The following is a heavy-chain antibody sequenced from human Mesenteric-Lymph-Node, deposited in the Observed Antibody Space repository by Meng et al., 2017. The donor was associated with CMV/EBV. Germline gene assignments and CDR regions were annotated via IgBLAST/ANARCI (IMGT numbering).Heavy chain of an antibody. J-gene: IGHJ4*02. CDR2: IRSKANSYAT. Sequence: LKISCAASGFTFSGSAMHWVRQASGKGLEWVGRIRSKANSYATAYAASVKGRFTISRDDSKNTAYLQMNSLKTEDTAVYYCVVGARGYYFDYWGQGTLVTVSS. CDR1: GFTFSGSA. CDR3: VVGARGYYFDY. D-gene: IGHD1-26*01. V-gene: IGHV3-73*01.